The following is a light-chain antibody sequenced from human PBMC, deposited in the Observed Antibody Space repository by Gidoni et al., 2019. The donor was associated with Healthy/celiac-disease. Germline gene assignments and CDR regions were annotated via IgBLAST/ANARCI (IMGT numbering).Light chain of an antibody. Sequence: VLTHSPGTLSLSPGERATLSCRASQSVSSSYLAWYQQKPGQAPRLLIYGASSRATGIPDRFSGSGSGTDFTLTISRLEPEDFAVYYCQQYGSSLWTFGQGTKVEIK. CDR3: QQYGSSLWT. V-gene: IGKV3-20*01. CDR2: GAS. J-gene: IGKJ1*01. CDR1: QSVSSSY.